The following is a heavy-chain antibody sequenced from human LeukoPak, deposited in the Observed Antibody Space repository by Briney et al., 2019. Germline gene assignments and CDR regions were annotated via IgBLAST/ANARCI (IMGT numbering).Heavy chain of an antibody. D-gene: IGHD3-3*01. CDR2: IRYDGSNK. CDR1: GFTFSSYG. CDR3: AKESDDFWSGSIFDY. Sequence: GGSLRLSCAASGFTFSSYGMHWVRQAPGKGLEWVAFIRYDGSNKYYADSVKGRFTISRDNSKNTLYLQMDSLRAEDTAVYYCAKESDDFWSGSIFDYWGQGTLVTVSS. J-gene: IGHJ4*02. V-gene: IGHV3-30*02.